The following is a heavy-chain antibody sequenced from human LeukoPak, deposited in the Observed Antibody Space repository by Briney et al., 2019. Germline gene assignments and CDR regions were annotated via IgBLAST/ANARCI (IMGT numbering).Heavy chain of an antibody. V-gene: IGHV4-59*01. CDR2: IYYSGST. CDR1: GGSISSYY. Sequence: PSETLSLTCTVSGGSISSYYWSWIRQPPGKGLEWIGYIYYSGSTIYNPSLKSRVTISVDTSKNQFSLKLSSVTAADTAVYYCARVRFYYYDSNDAFDIWGQGTMVTVSS. D-gene: IGHD3-22*01. J-gene: IGHJ3*02. CDR3: ARVRFYYYDSNDAFDI.